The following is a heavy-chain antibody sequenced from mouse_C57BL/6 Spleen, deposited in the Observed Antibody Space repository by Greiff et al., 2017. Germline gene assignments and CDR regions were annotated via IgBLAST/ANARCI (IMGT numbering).Heavy chain of an antibody. V-gene: IGHV1-4*01. Sequence: QVQLQQSGAELARPGASVKMSCKASGYTFTSYTMHWVKQRPGQGLEWIGYINPSSGYTKYNQKFKDKATLTADKSSSTAYMQLSSLTSEDSAVYYCAKGLGRDWYFDVWGTGTTVTVSS. CDR1: GYTFTSYT. J-gene: IGHJ1*03. D-gene: IGHD4-1*01. CDR3: AKGLGRDWYFDV. CDR2: INPSSGYT.